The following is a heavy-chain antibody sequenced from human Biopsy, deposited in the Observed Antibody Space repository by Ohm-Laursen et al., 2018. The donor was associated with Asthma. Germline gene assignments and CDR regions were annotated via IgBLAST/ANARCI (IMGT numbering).Heavy chain of an antibody. D-gene: IGHD3-3*02. V-gene: IGHV3-30*07. J-gene: IGHJ1*01. CDR3: ARTFHFWSPYHAEHYQL. CDR1: GFSFSNFA. Sequence: SLRLSCAAPGFSFSNFAIHWVRQAPGKGLEWVGVISKDASTQDYADSVKGRFTMARDNSKNTLSLQMNSLRAEDTAVYYCARTFHFWSPYHAEHYQLWGQGTLVTVSS. CDR2: ISKDASTQ.